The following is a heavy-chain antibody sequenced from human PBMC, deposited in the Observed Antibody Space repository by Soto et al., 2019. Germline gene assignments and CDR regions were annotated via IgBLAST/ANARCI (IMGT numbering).Heavy chain of an antibody. CDR3: ARGGVERYMSSWGFDP. D-gene: IGHD6-13*01. J-gene: IGHJ5*02. CDR1: GYTFTNYG. Sequence: ASVKVSCKASGYTFTNYGISWVRQAPGQGLEWMGWITVFNGNTNYAQKFQGRVTMTTDTSTSTVYMDLRSLRSDDTAVYYCARGGVERYMSSWGFDPCGQGPLVTVSS. V-gene: IGHV1-18*04. CDR2: ITVFNGNT.